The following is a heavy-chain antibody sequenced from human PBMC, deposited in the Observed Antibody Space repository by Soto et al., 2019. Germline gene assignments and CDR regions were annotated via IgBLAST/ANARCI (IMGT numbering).Heavy chain of an antibody. Sequence: SQTLSLTCVISGDSVSSNSAGWNWIRQSPSRGLEWLGRTYYKSKWNNDYALSVKSRITINPDTSKNQFSLHLYSVTPEDTAVYYCAGITWFRGMDVWGQGTPLTVSS. V-gene: IGHV6-1*01. D-gene: IGHD3-10*01. CDR1: GDSVSSNSAG. J-gene: IGHJ6*02. CDR2: TYYKSKWNN. CDR3: AGITWFRGMDV.